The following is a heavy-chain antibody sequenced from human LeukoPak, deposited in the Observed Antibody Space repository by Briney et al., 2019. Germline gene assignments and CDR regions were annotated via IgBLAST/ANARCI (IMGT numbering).Heavy chain of an antibody. J-gene: IGHJ4*02. CDR2: ISGSGGSI. CDR3: AKVYYDSSGYYYDPYFDY. CDR1: GFTFSSYA. D-gene: IGHD3-22*01. Sequence: GGSLRLSCAASGFTFSSYAMSWVRQAPGKGLEWVSAISGSGGSIYYADSVKGRFTISRDNSKNTLYLQMNSLRAEDTAVYYCAKVYYDSSGYYYDPYFDYWGQGTLVTVSS. V-gene: IGHV3-23*01.